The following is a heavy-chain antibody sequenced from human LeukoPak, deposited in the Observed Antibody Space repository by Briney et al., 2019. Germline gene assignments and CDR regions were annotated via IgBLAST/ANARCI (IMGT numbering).Heavy chain of an antibody. CDR2: MNPNSGNT. J-gene: IGHJ4*02. Sequence: ASVKVSCKASGYTFTSYDINWVRQATGQGLGWMGWMNPNSGNTGYAQKFQGRVTMTRNTSISTAYMELSSLRSEDTAVYYCARGSSSSWWIDYWGQGTLVTVSS. V-gene: IGHV1-8*01. CDR3: ARGSSSSWWIDY. CDR1: GYTFTSYD. D-gene: IGHD6-13*01.